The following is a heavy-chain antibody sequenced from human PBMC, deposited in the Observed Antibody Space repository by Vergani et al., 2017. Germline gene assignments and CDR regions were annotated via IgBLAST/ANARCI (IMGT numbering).Heavy chain of an antibody. J-gene: IGHJ3*02. CDR3: AKPVGNGDAFDI. CDR1: GFTFNSYG. D-gene: IGHD2-8*01. CDR2: IRSDESRR. V-gene: IGHV3-30*02. Sequence: QVQLVESGGGVVQPGGSLRLSCAASGFTFNSYGMHWVRQAPGKGLEWVAPIRSDESRRYYGDSMEGPFTISRDNSKNTLYLQMNSLRAEDTAVYYCAKPVGNGDAFDIWGQGTMVTVSS.